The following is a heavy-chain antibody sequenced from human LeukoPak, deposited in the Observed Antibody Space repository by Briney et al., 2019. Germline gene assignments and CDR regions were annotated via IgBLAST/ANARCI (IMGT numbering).Heavy chain of an antibody. Sequence: PGGSLRLSCAASGFTFSSYGMHWVRQAPGKGLEWVAFIRYDGSNKYYADSVKGRFTISRDNSKNTLYLQMNSLRAEDTAVYYCARHYYGSGSYFYWGQGTLVTVSS. J-gene: IGHJ4*02. CDR2: IRYDGSNK. V-gene: IGHV3-30*02. D-gene: IGHD3-10*01. CDR3: ARHYYGSGSYFY. CDR1: GFTFSSYG.